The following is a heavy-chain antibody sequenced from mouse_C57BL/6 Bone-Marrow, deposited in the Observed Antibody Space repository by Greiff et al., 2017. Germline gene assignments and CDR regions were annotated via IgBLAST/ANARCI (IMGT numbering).Heavy chain of an antibody. CDR1: GFNIKDDY. CDR3: TTGGYSWFAY. D-gene: IGHD2-14*01. J-gene: IGHJ3*01. V-gene: IGHV14-4*01. CDR2: IDPENGDT. Sequence: EVMLVESGAELVRPGASVKLSCTASGFNIKDDYMHWVKQRPEQGLEWIGWIDPENGDTEYASKFQGKATITADTSSNTAYLQLSSLTSEDTAFYYCTTGGYSWFAYWGQGTLVTVSA.